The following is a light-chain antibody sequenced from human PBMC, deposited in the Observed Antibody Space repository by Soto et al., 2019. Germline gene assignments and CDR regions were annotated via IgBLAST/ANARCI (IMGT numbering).Light chain of an antibody. J-gene: IGKJ5*01. CDR2: SAS. V-gene: IGKV1-39*01. CDR1: ERINIY. Sequence: DIQMTQSPSSLSTSIGDRVTITCRASERINIYLNWYRQKPGKAPELLIYSASNLQSGVPSRFSGSGSGTDFTLTISGLQSEDLATYYCQQSFSTPTFGQGTRLEIK. CDR3: QQSFSTPT.